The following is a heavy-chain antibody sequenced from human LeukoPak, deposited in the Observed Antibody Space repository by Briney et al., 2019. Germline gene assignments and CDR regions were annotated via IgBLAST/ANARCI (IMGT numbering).Heavy chain of an antibody. Sequence: ASVKVSCKASGYTFTSYGISWVRQAPGQGLEWMGWISAYNGNTNYAQKLQGRVTMTTDTSTSTAYMELRSLRAEDTAVYYCAKYSDRPSYFDYWGQGTLVTVSS. D-gene: IGHD5-12*01. CDR3: AKYSDRPSYFDY. CDR1: GYTFTSYG. V-gene: IGHV1-18*01. J-gene: IGHJ4*02. CDR2: ISAYNGNT.